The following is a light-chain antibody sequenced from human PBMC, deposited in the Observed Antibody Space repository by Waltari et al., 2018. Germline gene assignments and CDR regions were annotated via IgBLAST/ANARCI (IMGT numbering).Light chain of an antibody. CDR3: FSYAGSTTFVV. Sequence: QSALTQPASVSGSPGQSITLSCTGTSSDVGSYNLVSWYQQHPGKAPKVMIYEGTKRPSGVSNRFSGSKSGNTASLTISGLQADDEADYYCFSYAGSTTFVVFGGGTKLTVL. J-gene: IGLJ2*01. CDR1: SSDVGSYNL. V-gene: IGLV2-23*03. CDR2: EGT.